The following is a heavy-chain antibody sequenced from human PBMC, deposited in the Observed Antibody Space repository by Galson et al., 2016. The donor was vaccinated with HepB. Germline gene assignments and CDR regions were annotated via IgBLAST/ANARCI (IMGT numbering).Heavy chain of an antibody. CDR2: ISYDGSNK. D-gene: IGHD1-1*01. CDR1: GFTFSSYS. CDR3: SRSGALHAYDI. V-gene: IGHV3-30*03. J-gene: IGHJ3*02. Sequence: SLRLSCAASGFTFSSYSMHWVRQAPGKGLEWVAVISYDGSNKYYADSVKGRFTISRDNPKNTLYLQMNSLRAEDTALYYCSRSGALHAYDIWGQGTMVTVSS.